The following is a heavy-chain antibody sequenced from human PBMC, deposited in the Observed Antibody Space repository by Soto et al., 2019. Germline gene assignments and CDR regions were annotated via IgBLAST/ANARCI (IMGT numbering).Heavy chain of an antibody. CDR1: GGTFSSYT. CDR3: VRGPSTAMVIPDYYYGMDV. CDR2: IIPILGIA. J-gene: IGHJ6*02. V-gene: IGHV1-69*02. Sequence: SLKVSCKASGGTFSSYTISWVRQAPGQGLEWMGRIIPILGIANYAQKCQGRVTTTADKSTSTAYMELSSLRSEGTAVYYCVRGPSTAMVIPDYYYGMDVWGQGTTVTVSS. D-gene: IGHD5-18*01.